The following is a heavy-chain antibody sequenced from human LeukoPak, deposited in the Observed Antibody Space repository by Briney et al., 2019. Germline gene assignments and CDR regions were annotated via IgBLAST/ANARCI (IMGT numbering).Heavy chain of an antibody. CDR1: GFTFSSYS. D-gene: IGHD2-2*01. CDR3: ARVGYCSSTSCYWYFDY. CDR2: ISSSSSYI. Sequence: GGSLRLSCAASGFTFSSYSMNWVRQAPGKGLEWVSSISSSSSYIYYADSVKGRFTISRDNAKNSLYLQMNSLRAKDTAVYYCARVGYCSSTSCYWYFDYWGQGTLVTVSS. V-gene: IGHV3-21*01. J-gene: IGHJ4*02.